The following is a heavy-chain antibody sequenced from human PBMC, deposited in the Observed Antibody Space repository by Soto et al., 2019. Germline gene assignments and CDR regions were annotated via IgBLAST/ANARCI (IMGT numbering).Heavy chain of an antibody. D-gene: IGHD4-4*01. J-gene: IGHJ4*02. CDR3: AKSRGDSWTTYFFDY. CDR2: ISGSGQTT. Sequence: EVQLLESGGGSVQPGGSLMLSCAASGFTFSSYSWSWLRQAPGKGLEWVSGISGSGQTTHYKDSVKGRFTISRDNFRNTLYLQVDSLRAEDPAIYFCAKSRGDSWTTYFFDYWGQGALVTVSS. V-gene: IGHV3-23*01. CDR1: GFTFSSYS.